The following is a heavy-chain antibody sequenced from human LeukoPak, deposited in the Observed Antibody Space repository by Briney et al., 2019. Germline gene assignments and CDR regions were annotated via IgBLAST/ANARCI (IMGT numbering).Heavy chain of an antibody. CDR3: ARHGYYDSSGYYFADAFDI. CDR2: IYYSGST. J-gene: IGHJ3*02. CDR1: GGSISSGDYY. Sequence: SETLSLTCTVSGGSISSGDYYWSWIRQPPGKGLEWIGYIYYSGSTYYNPSLKSLVTISVDTSKNQFSLKLSSVTAADTAVYYCARHGYYDSSGYYFADAFDIWGQGTMVTVSS. D-gene: IGHD3-22*01. V-gene: IGHV4-30-4*08.